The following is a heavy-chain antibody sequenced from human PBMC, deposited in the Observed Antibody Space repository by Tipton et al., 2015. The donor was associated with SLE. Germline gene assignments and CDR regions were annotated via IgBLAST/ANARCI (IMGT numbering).Heavy chain of an antibody. J-gene: IGHJ4*02. CDR1: GFTFSNYA. Sequence: GSLRLSCEGSGFTFSNYAMSWVRQAPGQGLEWVSAITGSGDRTYYIDSVKGRFTISRDNSKNSLYLQMNGLRAEDTAVYYCARAPVDYWNGYSAWGPGTLVAVSS. V-gene: IGHV3-23*01. D-gene: IGHD3-3*01. CDR2: ITGSGDRT. CDR3: ARAPVDYWNGYSA.